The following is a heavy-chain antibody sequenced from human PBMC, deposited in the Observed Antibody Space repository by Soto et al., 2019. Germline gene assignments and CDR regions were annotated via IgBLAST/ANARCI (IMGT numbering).Heavy chain of an antibody. CDR2: IDPSDSYT. CDR3: ARHDSGPFDY. D-gene: IGHD1-26*01. V-gene: IGHV5-10-1*01. Sequence: GASLKISCKGSGYSFTSYWISWVRQMPGKGLEWMGRIDPSDSYTNYSPSFQGHVTISADKSISTAYLQWSSLKASDTATYYCARHDSGPFDYWGQETLVTVSS. CDR1: GYSFTSYW. J-gene: IGHJ4*02.